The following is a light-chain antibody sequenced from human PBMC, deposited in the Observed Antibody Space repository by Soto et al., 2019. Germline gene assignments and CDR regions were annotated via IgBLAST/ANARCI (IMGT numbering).Light chain of an antibody. CDR2: DVS. CDR3: CSYGGSFYV. CDR1: TSDVGGYNY. J-gene: IGLJ1*01. V-gene: IGLV2-11*01. Sequence: QSALTQPRSVSGSPGQSVTISCTGTTSDVGGYNYVSWYQQYPGKAPKLMIYDVSERPSGVPDRFSGSKSGNTASLTISGLQAEDEADYYCCSYGGSFYVFGTGTKVT.